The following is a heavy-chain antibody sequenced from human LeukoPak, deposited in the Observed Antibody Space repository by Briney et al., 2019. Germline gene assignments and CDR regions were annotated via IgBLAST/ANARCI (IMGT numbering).Heavy chain of an antibody. D-gene: IGHD3-22*01. CDR3: ARDRSSGYDAFDI. CDR1: GFTFSSYG. J-gene: IGHJ3*02. Sequence: GGSLRLSCAASGFTFSSYGMHWVRQAPGKGLEWVAVIWYDGSNKYYADSVKGRFTISRDNAKNSLYLQMNSLRAEDTAVYYCARDRSSGYDAFDIWGQGAMVTVSS. V-gene: IGHV3-33*01. CDR2: IWYDGSNK.